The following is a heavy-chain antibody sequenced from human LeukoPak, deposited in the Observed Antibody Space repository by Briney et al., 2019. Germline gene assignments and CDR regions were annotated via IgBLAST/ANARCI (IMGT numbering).Heavy chain of an antibody. Sequence: GGSLRLSCVGSGFTFNSYARNWVRQAPGKGLQWVSTISASGASTFYADSVKGRFTISRDNSKNTVSLQVNSLRVEDTAIYYCAKTYRDYFDSWGLGTLVTVSS. CDR2: ISASGAST. CDR1: GFTFNSYA. D-gene: IGHD5-18*01. J-gene: IGHJ4*02. CDR3: AKTYRDYFDS. V-gene: IGHV3-23*01.